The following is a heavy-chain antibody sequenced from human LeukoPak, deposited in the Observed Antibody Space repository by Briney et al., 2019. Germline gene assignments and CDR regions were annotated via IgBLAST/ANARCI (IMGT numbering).Heavy chain of an antibody. CDR1: GFTFSSYS. V-gene: IGHV3-21*01. J-gene: IGHJ3*02. D-gene: IGHD5-12*01. CDR2: ISSSSSYI. Sequence: PGGSLRLSCAASGFTFSSYSMNWVRQAPGKGLEWVSSISSSSSYIYYADSVKGRFTISRDNAKNSLYLQMNSLRAEDTAVYYCARGATTRADDAFDIWGQGTMVTVSS. CDR3: ARGATTRADDAFDI.